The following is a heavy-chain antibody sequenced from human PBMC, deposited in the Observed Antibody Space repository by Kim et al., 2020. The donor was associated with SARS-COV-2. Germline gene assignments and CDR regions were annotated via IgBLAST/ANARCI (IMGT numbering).Heavy chain of an antibody. CDR2: INAGNGNT. J-gene: IGHJ6*02. CDR3: ARDPLLWFGEFQSVSYYYYGMDV. D-gene: IGHD3-10*01. CDR1: GYTFTSYA. V-gene: IGHV1-3*01. Sequence: ASVKVSCKASGYTFTSYAMHWVRQAPGQRLEWMGWINAGNGNTKYSQKFQGRVTITRDTSASTAYMELSSLRSEDTAVYYCARDPLLWFGEFQSVSYYYYGMDVWGQRTTVTVSS.